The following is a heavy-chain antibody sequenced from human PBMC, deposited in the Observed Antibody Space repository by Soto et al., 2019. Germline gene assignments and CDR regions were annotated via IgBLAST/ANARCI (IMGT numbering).Heavy chain of an antibody. V-gene: IGHV1-18*01. CDR2: ISAYNGNT. CDR1: VYAFTVYV. Sequence: CKTSVYAFTVYVSSRVLHAPGQGLEWMGWISAYNGNTNYAQKLQGRVTMTTDTSTSTAYMELRSLRSDDTSVYYWARDDEVAAGNFDYCGQGPLVTV. D-gene: IGHD6-13*01. J-gene: IGHJ4*02. CDR3: ARDDEVAAGNFDY.